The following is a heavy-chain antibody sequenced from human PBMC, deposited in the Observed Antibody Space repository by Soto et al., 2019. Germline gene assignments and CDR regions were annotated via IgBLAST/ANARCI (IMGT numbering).Heavy chain of an antibody. V-gene: IGHV3-23*01. CDR1: GFTFSSYA. J-gene: IGHJ6*02. Sequence: EVQLLESGGGLVQPGGSLRLSCAASGFTFSSYAMSWVRQAPGKGLEWVSAISGSGGSTYYADSVKGRFTISRDNSKNTLYLQMNSLRAEDTAVYYCATRPRQVFDSTGYYYGMDVWGQGTTVTVSS. D-gene: IGHD3-22*01. CDR2: ISGSGGST. CDR3: ATRPRQVFDSTGYYYGMDV.